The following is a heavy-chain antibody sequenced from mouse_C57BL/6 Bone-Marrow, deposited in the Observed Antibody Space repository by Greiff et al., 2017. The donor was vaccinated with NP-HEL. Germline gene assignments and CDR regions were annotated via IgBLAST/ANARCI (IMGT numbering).Heavy chain of an antibody. Sequence: EVQLQQSGTVLARPGASVKMSCKTSGYTFTSYWMHWVKQRPGQGLEWIGAIYPGNSDTSYNQKFKGKAKLTAVTSASTAYMELSSLTNEDSAVYYCTREITTVGVDYFDYWGQGTTLTVSS. CDR3: TREITTVGVDYFDY. D-gene: IGHD1-1*01. J-gene: IGHJ2*01. CDR1: GYTFTSYW. V-gene: IGHV1-5*01. CDR2: IYPGNSDT.